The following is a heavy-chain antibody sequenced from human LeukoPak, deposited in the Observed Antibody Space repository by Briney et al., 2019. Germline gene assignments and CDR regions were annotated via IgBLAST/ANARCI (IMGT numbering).Heavy chain of an antibody. D-gene: IGHD6-13*01. Sequence: ASVKVSCKASGYTFTSYYMHWVRQAPGQGLEWMGIINPSGGSTSYAQKFQGRVTMTRDTSTSTVYMELSSLRSEDTAVYYCARSASEAAVEGPNWFDPWGQGTLVTVSS. CDR3: ARSASEAAVEGPNWFDP. CDR1: GYTFTSYY. J-gene: IGHJ5*02. CDR2: INPSGGST. V-gene: IGHV1-46*01.